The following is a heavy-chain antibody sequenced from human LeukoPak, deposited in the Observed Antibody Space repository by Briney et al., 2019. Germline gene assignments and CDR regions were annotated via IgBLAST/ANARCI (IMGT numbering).Heavy chain of an antibody. CDR3: ARDRAYSSFDY. V-gene: IGHV3-7*01. J-gene: IGHJ4*02. Sequence: GGSLRLSCVASVLTFSDAWMAWVRRAPGKGLEWVANIKEDGGVKNYVDSVRGRFTISRDNAKKSLFLQMNSLRAEDSAVYYCARDRAYSSFDYWGQGTLVTVSS. D-gene: IGHD6-13*01. CDR2: IKEDGGVK. CDR1: VLTFSDAW.